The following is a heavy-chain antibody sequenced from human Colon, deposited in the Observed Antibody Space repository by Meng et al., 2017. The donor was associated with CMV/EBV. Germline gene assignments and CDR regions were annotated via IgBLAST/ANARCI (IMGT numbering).Heavy chain of an antibody. CDR1: GFTFSSYA. J-gene: IGHJ6*02. Sequence: GGSLRLSCAASGFTFSSYAMSWVRQAPGKGLEWVSAISGSGGSTYYADSVKGRFTISRDNSKNTLYLQMNSLRAEDTAVYYCAKVVVPAAPFYYYYYGMDVWGQGTTVTVSS. CDR2: ISGSGGST. V-gene: IGHV3-23*01. CDR3: AKVVVPAAPFYYYYYGMDV. D-gene: IGHD2-2*01.